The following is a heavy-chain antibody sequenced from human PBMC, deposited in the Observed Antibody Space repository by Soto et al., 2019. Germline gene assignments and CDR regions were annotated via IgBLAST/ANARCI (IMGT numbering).Heavy chain of an antibody. J-gene: IGHJ6*02. CDR1: GFTFSIYW. CDR3: TRVGGSGSGMDV. Sequence: EVQLVESGGGLVQPGGSLRLSCAASGFTFSIYWMHWVRQAPGKGPVWVSRIDNAGSSARYADSVKGRFTISRDNAKNTVYLQRTSLRAEDTAVYYCTRVGGSGSGMDVWGQGTTVTVSS. D-gene: IGHD3-10*01. CDR2: IDNAGSSA. V-gene: IGHV3-74*01.